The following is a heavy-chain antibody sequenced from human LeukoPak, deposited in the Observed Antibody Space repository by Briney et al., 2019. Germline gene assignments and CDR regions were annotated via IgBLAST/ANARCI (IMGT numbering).Heavy chain of an antibody. V-gene: IGHV3-48*01. CDR3: ARDYKYAFDN. J-gene: IGHJ4*02. D-gene: IGHD5-24*01. CDR1: GFTFSDYS. Sequence: GPLRLSCAASGFTFSDYSMNWVRQAPGKGLEWISYIGISSGNTKYADSVKGRFTISGDKAKNSLYLQMNSLRVEDTAVYYCARDYKYAFDNWGQGTLVTVSS. CDR2: IGISSGNT.